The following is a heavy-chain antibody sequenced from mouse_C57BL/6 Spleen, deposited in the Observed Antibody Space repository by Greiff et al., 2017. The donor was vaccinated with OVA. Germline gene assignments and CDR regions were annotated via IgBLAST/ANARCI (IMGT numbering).Heavy chain of an antibody. J-gene: IGHJ1*03. CDR3: ARNYGSSLGWYFDV. D-gene: IGHD1-1*01. V-gene: IGHV1-18*01. CDR2: INPNNGGT. Sequence: VQLQQSGPELVKPGASVKIPCKASGYTFTDYNMDWVKQSHGKSLEWIGDINPNNGGTIYNQKFEGKATLTVDKSSSTAYMELRSLTSEDTAVYYGARNYGSSLGWYFDVWGTGTTVTVSS. CDR1: GYTFTDYN.